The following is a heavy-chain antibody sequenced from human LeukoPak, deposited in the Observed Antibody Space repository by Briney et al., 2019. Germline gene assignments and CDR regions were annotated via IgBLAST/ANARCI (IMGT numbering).Heavy chain of an antibody. Sequence: SETPSLTCTVSGGSISSYYWSWLRQPPGKGLEWIGYIYYSGSTNYNPSLKSRVTISVDTSKNQFSLKLSSVTAADTAVYYCARSRSLAFDIWGQGTMVTVSS. CDR2: IYYSGST. J-gene: IGHJ3*02. CDR3: ARSRSLAFDI. V-gene: IGHV4-59*12. D-gene: IGHD2-15*01. CDR1: GGSISSYY.